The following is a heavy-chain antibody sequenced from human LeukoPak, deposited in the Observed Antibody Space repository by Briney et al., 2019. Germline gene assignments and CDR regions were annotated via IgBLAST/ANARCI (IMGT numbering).Heavy chain of an antibody. J-gene: IGHJ5*02. D-gene: IGHD3-10*01. CDR2: IYGTGTI. V-gene: IGHV4-4*07. Sequence: SETLSLTCTVSGGSISSYYWSWIRQPAGKGLEWIGRIYGTGTITYDPSLQSRVTMSVDTSKNEFSLKMSSVTAADTAVYYCTRDSGTTGEVKFDPWGQGTLVAVSS. CDR1: GGSISSYY. CDR3: TRDSGTTGEVKFDP.